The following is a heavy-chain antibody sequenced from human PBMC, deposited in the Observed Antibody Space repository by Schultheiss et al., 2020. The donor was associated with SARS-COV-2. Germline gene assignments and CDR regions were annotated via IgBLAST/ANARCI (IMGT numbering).Heavy chain of an antibody. CDR1: GFSLSTFGLC. CDR3: AHSVQPAKYFDY. J-gene: IGHJ4*02. Sequence: SGPTLVKPTQTLTLTCTVSGFSLSTFGLCVSWIRQPPGKALEWLAHIYWDDDKRYSPSLKSRLTITKDTSKNQVVLTMTNMDPVDTATYYCAHSVQPAKYFDYWGQGTLVTVSS. D-gene: IGHD2-2*01. CDR2: IYWDDDK. V-gene: IGHV2-5*08.